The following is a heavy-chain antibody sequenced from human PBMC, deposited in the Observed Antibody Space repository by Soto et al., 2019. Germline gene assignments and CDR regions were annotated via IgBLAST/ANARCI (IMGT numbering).Heavy chain of an antibody. Sequence: PGGSLEIFRKGSGYSFTSYWIGWVPQMPGKGLEWIGIIYPGDSDTRYSRSCQGQVTTSANKSISTAYLQWSRLKASDTAMYYCARVPMYSSGWYFFDYWGQGTLVTVSS. D-gene: IGHD6-19*01. V-gene: IGHV5-51*01. CDR3: ARVPMYSSGWYFFDY. CDR2: IYPGDSDT. J-gene: IGHJ4*02. CDR1: GYSFTSYW.